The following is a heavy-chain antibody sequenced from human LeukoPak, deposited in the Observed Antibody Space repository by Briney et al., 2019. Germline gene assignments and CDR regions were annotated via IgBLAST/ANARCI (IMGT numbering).Heavy chain of an antibody. CDR2: INSDGSST. Sequence: GGSLRLSCAASGFTFSSYWMHWVRQTPGKGLVWVSRINSDGSSTSYADSVKGRFTISRDNAKSTLYLQMNSLRAEDTAVYYCARGQATSNVLGPWGQGTLVTVSS. J-gene: IGHJ5*02. CDR3: ARGQATSNVLGP. V-gene: IGHV3-74*01. D-gene: IGHD5-24*01. CDR1: GFTFSSYW.